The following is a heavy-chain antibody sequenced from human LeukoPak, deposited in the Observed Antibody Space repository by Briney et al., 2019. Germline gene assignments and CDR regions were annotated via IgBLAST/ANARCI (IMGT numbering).Heavy chain of an antibody. Sequence: GGSLRLSCAASGFTFSGYYMSWIRQAPGKGLEWVSYISSSGSTIYYADSVKGRFTISRDNAKNSLYLQMNSLRDEDTAVYYCARDRSITMVRTPPDYWGQGTLVTVSS. CDR2: ISSSGSTI. D-gene: IGHD3-10*01. V-gene: IGHV3-11*04. CDR3: ARDRSITMVRTPPDY. J-gene: IGHJ4*02. CDR1: GFTFSGYY.